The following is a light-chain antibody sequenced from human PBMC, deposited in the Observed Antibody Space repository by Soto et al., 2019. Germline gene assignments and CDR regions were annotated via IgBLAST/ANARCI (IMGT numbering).Light chain of an antibody. CDR2: EVS. Sequence: QSVLTPPASVSVSPGQSITISCTGTSSDVGGYNYVSWYQQNPGKAPKLMIYEVSNRPSGVSNRFSGSKSGNMASLTISGLQAEDEADYYCSSYTINRTYVFGTGTKVTV. CDR3: SSYTINRTYV. CDR1: SSDVGGYNY. J-gene: IGLJ1*01. V-gene: IGLV2-14*01.